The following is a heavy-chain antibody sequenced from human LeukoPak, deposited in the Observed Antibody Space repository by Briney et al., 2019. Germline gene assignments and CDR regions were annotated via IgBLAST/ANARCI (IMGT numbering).Heavy chain of an antibody. CDR3: ARGGGPLVGDAFDV. CDR1: GFTFSNYW. Sequence: GGSLRLSCVASGFTFSNYWMTWVRQAPGKGLEWVANIKHDGSDKYYVDSVKGRFTISRDNAKNSLFLQMNSLKTEDTAVFYCARGGGPLVGDAFDVWGLGTMVTVSS. V-gene: IGHV3-7*01. D-gene: IGHD6-6*01. CDR2: IKHDGSDK. J-gene: IGHJ3*01.